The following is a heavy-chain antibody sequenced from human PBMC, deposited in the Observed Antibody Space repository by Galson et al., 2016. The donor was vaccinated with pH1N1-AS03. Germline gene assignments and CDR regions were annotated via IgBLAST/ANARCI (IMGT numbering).Heavy chain of an antibody. D-gene: IGHD3-10*01. CDR3: ASYGSGSSPFDY. V-gene: IGHV5-10-1*01. J-gene: IGHJ4*02. CDR1: GDSFTGYW. CDR2: IDLSDSYT. Sequence: QSGAEVKKPGESLRISCKASGDSFTGYWINWVRQMPGKGLEWMGRIDLSDSYTNYSPSFQGHVTISADKSIATAYLQWNSLKALDTAVYYCASYGSGSSPFDYWGQGTLVTVSS.